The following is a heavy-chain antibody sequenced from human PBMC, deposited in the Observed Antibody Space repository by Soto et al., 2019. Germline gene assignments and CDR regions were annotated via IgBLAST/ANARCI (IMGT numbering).Heavy chain of an antibody. J-gene: IGHJ5*02. CDR1: GGSFSVYY. CDR2: INHSGST. D-gene: IGHD3-3*01. CDR3: ASHGGYDFWSGYYSNWFDP. V-gene: IGHV4-34*01. Sequence: SETLAVTCAFYGGSFSVYYWSWIGQPPGNGLDWIGEINHSGSTNYNPSLKSRVPISVDTSKNQFSLKLSSVTAADTAVYYCASHGGYDFWSGYYSNWFDPWGQGTMVTVSS.